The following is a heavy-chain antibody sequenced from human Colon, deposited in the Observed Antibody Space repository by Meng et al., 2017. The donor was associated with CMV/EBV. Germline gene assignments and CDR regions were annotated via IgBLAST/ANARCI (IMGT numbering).Heavy chain of an antibody. J-gene: IGHJ4*02. D-gene: IGHD3-3*01. CDR1: GFTFSRYW. Sequence: GGSLRLSCAASGFTFSRYWMSWVRQAPGKGLEWVANIKQDGSEKYYVDSVKGRFTISRDNAKNSLYLQMNSLRAEDTAVYYCARDPIRFLGGYWGQGTLVTVSS. CDR3: ARDPIRFLGGY. CDR2: IKQDGSEK. V-gene: IGHV3-7*01.